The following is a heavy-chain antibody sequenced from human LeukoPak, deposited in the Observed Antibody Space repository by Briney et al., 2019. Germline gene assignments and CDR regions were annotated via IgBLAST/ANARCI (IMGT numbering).Heavy chain of an antibody. V-gene: IGHV3-43*02. CDR1: GFTFSSYA. D-gene: IGHD4-11*01. Sequence: PGGSLRLSSAASGFTFSSYAMNWVRQSPGKGLEWVSAISNSGDRTYYADSVKGRFTVSRDNSKNSLYLQMNSLRSEDTALYYCAKETWSNSYSDFDYWGQGTLVTVSS. J-gene: IGHJ4*02. CDR3: AKETWSNSYSDFDY. CDR2: ISNSGDRT.